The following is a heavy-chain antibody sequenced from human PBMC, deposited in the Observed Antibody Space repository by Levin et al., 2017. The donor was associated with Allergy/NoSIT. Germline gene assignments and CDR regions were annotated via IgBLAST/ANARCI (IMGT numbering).Heavy chain of an antibody. D-gene: IGHD1-7*01. CDR3: ARDHENSRPNYYYYGMDV. V-gene: IGHV3-30*04. CDR2: ISYDGSNK. J-gene: IGHJ6*02. Sequence: AGGSLRLSCAASGFTFSSYAMHWVRQAPGKGLEWVAVISYDGSNKYYADSVKGRFTISRDNSKNTLYLQMNSLRAEDTAVYYCARDHENSRPNYYYYGMDVWGQGTTVTVSS. CDR1: GFTFSSYA.